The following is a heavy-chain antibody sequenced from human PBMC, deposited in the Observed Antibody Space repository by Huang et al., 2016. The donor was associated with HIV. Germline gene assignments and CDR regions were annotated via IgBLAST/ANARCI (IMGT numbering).Heavy chain of an antibody. V-gene: IGHV3-30*03. CDR1: GFIFNNYG. J-gene: IGHJ4*02. CDR2: ISYDGSNK. Sequence: QVQLVESGGGVVQPGRSLRLSCAGSGFIFNNYGMHWVRQAPGKGLGWLAVISYDGSNKFYADSVKGRFTISRDNSKNTLYLQMNSLRAEDTAVYYCASQGGRNVNTYWGQGTLVTVSS. D-gene: IGHD3-16*01. CDR3: ASQGGRNVNTY.